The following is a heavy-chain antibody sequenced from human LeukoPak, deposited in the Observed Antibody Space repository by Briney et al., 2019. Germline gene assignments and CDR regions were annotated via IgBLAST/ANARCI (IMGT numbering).Heavy chain of an antibody. D-gene: IGHD3-10*01. Sequence: SETLSLTCTVSGYSINSAYYWGWIRPPPGKGLEWIGTMYHSGITYYNLSLKSRVTMSVDTSKNQFSLKLNSVTAADTAVYYCARLTPGKNWFDPWGHGTLVTVSS. V-gene: IGHV4-38-2*02. CDR3: ARLTPGKNWFDP. CDR2: MYHSGIT. CDR1: GYSINSAYY. J-gene: IGHJ5*02.